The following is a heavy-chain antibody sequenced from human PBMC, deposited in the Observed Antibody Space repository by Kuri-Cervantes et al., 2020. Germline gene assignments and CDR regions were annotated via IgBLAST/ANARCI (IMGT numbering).Heavy chain of an antibody. Sequence: GSLRLSCTVSGGSIVSGSYYWSWIRQPAGKGLEWIGYIYYSGSTNYNPSLKSRVTISVGTSKNQFSLKLSSVTAADTAVYYCARCDDRLYSSSWYLDVWGQGTTVTVSS. CDR2: IYYSGST. CDR1: GGSIVSGSYY. CDR3: ARCDDRLYSSSWYLDV. J-gene: IGHJ6*02. V-gene: IGHV4-61*10. D-gene: IGHD6-13*01.